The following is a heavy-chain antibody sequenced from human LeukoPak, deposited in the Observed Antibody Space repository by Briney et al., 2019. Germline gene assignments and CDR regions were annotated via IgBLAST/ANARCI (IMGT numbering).Heavy chain of an antibody. Sequence: PSETLSLTCAVSGGSISSSNWWSWVRQPPGKGLEWIGEIYHSGSTYYNPSLKSRVIISVDTSKNQFSLKLSSVTAADTAVYYCARDGGVTYYYFYYYMDVWGKGTTVTVSS. CDR1: GGSISSSNW. CDR2: IYHSGST. J-gene: IGHJ6*03. D-gene: IGHD3-16*01. CDR3: ARDGGVTYYYFYYYMDV. V-gene: IGHV4-4*02.